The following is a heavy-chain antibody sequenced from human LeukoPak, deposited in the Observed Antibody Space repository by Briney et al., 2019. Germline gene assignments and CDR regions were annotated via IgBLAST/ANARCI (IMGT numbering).Heavy chain of an antibody. J-gene: IGHJ5*02. Sequence: GGSLRLSCAASGFTFSSYWMSWVRQAPGKGLEWVANIKQDGSEKYYVDSVKGRFTISRDNAKNSLYLQMNSLRAEDTAVYYCARDKRSNTVTTGWFDPWGQGTLVTVSS. CDR1: GFTFSSYW. CDR2: IKQDGSEK. D-gene: IGHD4-17*01. CDR3: ARDKRSNTVTTGWFDP. V-gene: IGHV3-7*01.